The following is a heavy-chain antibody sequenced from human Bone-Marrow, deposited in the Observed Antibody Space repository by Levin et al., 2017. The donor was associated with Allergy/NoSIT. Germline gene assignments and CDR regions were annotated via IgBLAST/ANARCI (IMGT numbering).Heavy chain of an antibody. J-gene: IGHJ4*02. D-gene: IGHD6-19*01. CDR1: GGSIGTHY. V-gene: IGHV4-59*11. Sequence: SQTLSLTCTVSGGSIGTHYWTWIRQTPEKELERSGFIFSSGSPTYNPSPNSRVTMSVDSSKNQFSLNLASVTAAATAIYYCARGENRYASGILYWGQGILVAVSA. CDR3: ARGENRYASGILY. CDR2: IFSSGSP.